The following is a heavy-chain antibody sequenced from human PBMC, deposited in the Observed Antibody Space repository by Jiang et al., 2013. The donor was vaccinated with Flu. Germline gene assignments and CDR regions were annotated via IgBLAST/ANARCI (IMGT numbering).Heavy chain of an antibody. J-gene: IGHJ4*02. CDR2: INRNGGST. Sequence: GVVRPGGSLRLSCAASGFTFDDYGMSWVRQAPGKGLEWVSGINRNGGSTGYADSVKGRFTISRDNAKNSLYLQMNSLRAEETALYYCARNYHGSGSTCFDYWGQGTLVTVSS. CDR3: ARNYHGSGSTCFDY. D-gene: IGHD3-10*01. V-gene: IGHV3-20*04. CDR1: GFTFDDYG.